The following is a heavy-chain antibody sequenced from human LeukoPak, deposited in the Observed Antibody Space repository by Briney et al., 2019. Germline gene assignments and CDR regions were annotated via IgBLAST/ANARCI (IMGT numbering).Heavy chain of an antibody. CDR1: GFTFSDYY. Sequence: GGSLRLSCAASGFTFSDYYMSWVRQAPGRGLEWVSYISNRVSYITTSGSTIYYADSVKGRFTISRDNAKNSLYLQMNSLRAEDTAVYYCLSGNYFDSWLTNRDGFDIWGLGTMVTVSS. D-gene: IGHD3-10*01. CDR2: ISNRVSYITTSGSTI. J-gene: IGHJ3*02. V-gene: IGHV3-11*04. CDR3: LSGNYFDSWLTNRDGFDI.